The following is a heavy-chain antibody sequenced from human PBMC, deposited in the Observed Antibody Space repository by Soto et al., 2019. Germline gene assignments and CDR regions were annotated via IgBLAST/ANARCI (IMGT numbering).Heavy chain of an antibody. CDR1: GFTVSTYG. J-gene: IGHJ4*02. D-gene: IGHD2-8*02. Sequence: QVKLVESGGGVVQPGRSLRLSCAVSGFTVSTYGMHWVRQAPGKGLEWVAVISRDGGTKYYADSVKGRFTISRDNSRNTLFLEMNSLRSDEMAVYYCTGEVASGYWGQGTLVTVSS. CDR3: TGEVASGY. V-gene: IGHV3-30*03. CDR2: ISRDGGTK.